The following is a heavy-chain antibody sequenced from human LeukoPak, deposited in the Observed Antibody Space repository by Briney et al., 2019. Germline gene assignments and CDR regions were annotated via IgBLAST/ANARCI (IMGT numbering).Heavy chain of an antibody. CDR1: GGSFSGYY. CDR3: ARGTISTSYDFWSGPTYYFDY. V-gene: IGHV4-34*01. Sequence: SETLSLTCAVYGGSFSGYYWSWIRQPPGKGLEWIGEINHSGSTNYNPSLKSRVTISVDTSKNQFSLKLSSVTAADTAVYYCARGTISTSYDFWSGPTYYFDYWGQGTLVTVSS. D-gene: IGHD3-3*01. CDR2: INHSGST. J-gene: IGHJ4*02.